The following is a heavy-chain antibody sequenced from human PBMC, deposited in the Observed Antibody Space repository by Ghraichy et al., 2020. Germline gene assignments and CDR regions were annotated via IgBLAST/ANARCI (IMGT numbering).Heavy chain of an antibody. J-gene: IGHJ4*02. Sequence: SGPTLVKPTQTLTLTCTFSGFSLSTSGMCVSWIRQPPGKALEWLALIDWDDDKYYSTSLKTRLTISKDTSKNQVVLTMTNMDPVDTATYYCARTKLRYCSGGSCYPFDYWGQGTLVTVSS. CDR2: IDWDDDK. D-gene: IGHD2-15*01. V-gene: IGHV2-70*01. CDR3: ARTKLRYCSGGSCYPFDY. CDR1: GFSLSTSGMC.